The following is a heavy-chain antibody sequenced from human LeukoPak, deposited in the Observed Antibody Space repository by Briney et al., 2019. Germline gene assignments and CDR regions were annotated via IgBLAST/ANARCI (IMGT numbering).Heavy chain of an antibody. D-gene: IGHD1-1*01. J-gene: IGHJ4*02. CDR2: ISYDGSNK. CDR3: ALYWKLGFDY. V-gene: IGHV3-30*03. CDR1: GFTFSSYG. Sequence: GGSLRLSCAASGFTFSSYGMHWVRQAPGKGLEWVAVISYDGSNKYYADSVKGRLTISRDNSKNTLYLQMNSLRAEDTAVYYCALYWKLGFDYWGQGTLVTVSS.